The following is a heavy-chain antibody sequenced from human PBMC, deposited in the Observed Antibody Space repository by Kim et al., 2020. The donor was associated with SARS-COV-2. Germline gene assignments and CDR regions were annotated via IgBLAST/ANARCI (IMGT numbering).Heavy chain of an antibody. CDR1: GFTFSSYS. CDR2: ISSSSSYI. CDR3: ARERFTVVTSLDY. D-gene: IGHD2-15*01. J-gene: IGHJ4*02. V-gene: IGHV3-21*01. Sequence: GGSLRLSCAASGFTFSSYSMNWVRQAPGKGLEWVSSISSSSSYIYYADSVKGRFTISRDNAKNSLYLQMNSLRAEDTAVYYCARERFTVVTSLDYWGQGTLVTVSS.